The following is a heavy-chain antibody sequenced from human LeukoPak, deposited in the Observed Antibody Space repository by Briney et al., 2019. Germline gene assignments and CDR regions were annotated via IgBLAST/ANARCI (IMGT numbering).Heavy chain of an antibody. CDR3: TTGDRGYCTNGVCDVDY. CDR2: IKSKTDGGTT. J-gene: IGHJ4*02. CDR1: GFTFSNAL. Sequence: TGGSLRLSCAASGFTFSNALMSWVGQAPGKGLEWVGRIKSKTDGGTTDYAAPVQGRFTNSRDDSKNTLYLQLNSLKTEDTAVYSCTTGDRGYCTNGVCDVDYWGQGTLVTVSS. V-gene: IGHV3-15*01. D-gene: IGHD2-8*01.